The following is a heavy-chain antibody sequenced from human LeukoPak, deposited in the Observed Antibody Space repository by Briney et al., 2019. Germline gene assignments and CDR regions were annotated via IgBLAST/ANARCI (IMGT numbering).Heavy chain of an antibody. V-gene: IGHV4-59*01. CDR2: IYYSGST. D-gene: IGHD2-8*01. J-gene: IGHJ1*01. Sequence: SETLSLTCTVSGGSISSYYWSWIRQPPGKGLEWIGYIYYSGSTNYIPSLKSRVTISVDTSKNQFSLKLSSVTAADTAVYYCARENGVYFQHWGQGTLVTVSS. CDR3: ARENGVYFQH. CDR1: GGSISSYY.